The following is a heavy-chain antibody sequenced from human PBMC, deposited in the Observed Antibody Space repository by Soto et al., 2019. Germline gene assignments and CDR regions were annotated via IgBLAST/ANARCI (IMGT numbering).Heavy chain of an antibody. CDR2: IRSSSSTI. CDR1: GFTFSRFS. CDR3: ASLSTTVTYFDY. D-gene: IGHD4-17*01. Sequence: EVQLVESGGGLVPPGGSLRLSCAASGFTFSRFSMHWVRQAPGKGLEWVSYIRSSSSTIYYADSVKGRFTISRDNAKNSLYLQMNSLRAEDTAVYYCASLSTTVTYFDYWGQVTLVTVSS. V-gene: IGHV3-48*01. J-gene: IGHJ4*02.